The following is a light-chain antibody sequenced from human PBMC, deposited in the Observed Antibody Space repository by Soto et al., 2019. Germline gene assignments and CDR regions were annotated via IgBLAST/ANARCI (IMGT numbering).Light chain of an antibody. V-gene: IGKV3-20*01. CDR1: QSVTTI. Sequence: IVFTQSPGTLSLSPGERVTLSCRASQSVTTILAWYQHKPGPAPRLLMSGASSRASGVPVRFSGSGSGTDFTLTISRLEPEDFALYYCQQYGGSPITLGLGTRLEIK. J-gene: IGKJ5*01. CDR3: QQYGGSPIT. CDR2: GAS.